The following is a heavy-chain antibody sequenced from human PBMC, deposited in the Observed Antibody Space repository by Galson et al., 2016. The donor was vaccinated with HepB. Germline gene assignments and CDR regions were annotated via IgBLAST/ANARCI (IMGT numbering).Heavy chain of an antibody. V-gene: IGHV7-4-1*02. Sequence: SVKVSCKASGYTFTSYTMDWVRQAPGQGLEWMGWINTNTGNPTYAQGFTGRFVFSLDTSVSTAYLQISVLKAEDTAVYYCARGRLLWVGELAPFYYYGMDVWGQGTTVTVSS. CDR3: ARGRLLWVGELAPFYYYGMDV. D-gene: IGHD3-10*01. CDR1: GYTFTSYT. CDR2: INTNTGNP. J-gene: IGHJ6*02.